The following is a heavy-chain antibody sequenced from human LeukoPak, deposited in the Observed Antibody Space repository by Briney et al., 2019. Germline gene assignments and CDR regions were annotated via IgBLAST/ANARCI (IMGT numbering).Heavy chain of an antibody. V-gene: IGHV4-34*01. CDR1: GGSFSGYY. CDR2: INHSGST. CDR3: ARGRPYYDSSGCLY. Sequence: SETLSLTCAVYGGSFSGYYWSWIRQPPGKGLEWIGEINHSGSTNYNPSLKSRVTISVDTSKNQFSLKLSSVTAADTAVYYCARGRPYYDSSGCLYWGQGTLVTVSP. D-gene: IGHD3-22*01. J-gene: IGHJ4*02.